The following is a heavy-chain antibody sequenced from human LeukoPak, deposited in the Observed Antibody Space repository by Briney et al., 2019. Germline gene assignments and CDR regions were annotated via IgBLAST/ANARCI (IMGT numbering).Heavy chain of an antibody. J-gene: IGHJ4*02. V-gene: IGHV3-21*01. CDR3: ARDLNDFWSGLIDY. D-gene: IGHD3-3*01. Sequence: GGSLRLSCAASGFTFSSYSMTWVRQAPGKGLEWVSSISSSSSYIYYADSVKGRFTISRDNAKNSLYLQMNSLRAEDTAVYYCARDLNDFWSGLIDYWGQGTLVTVSS. CDR1: GFTFSSYS. CDR2: ISSSSSYI.